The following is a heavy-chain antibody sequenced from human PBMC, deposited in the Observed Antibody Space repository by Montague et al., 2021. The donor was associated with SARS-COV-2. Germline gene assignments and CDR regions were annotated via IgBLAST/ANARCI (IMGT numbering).Heavy chain of an antibody. V-gene: IGHV4-39*01. D-gene: IGHD3-3*01. CDR3: ARPNYDFWRGHQRGGAFDI. J-gene: IGHJ3*02. CDR2: LVYNVNT. CDR1: GVAELRRRSE. Sequence: SETLSLTCTVSGVAELRRRSEEHTSDLQSHHELVCRLRLVYNVNTYYNPSLKSRVTISVDTSKNQFSLKLSSVTAADTAVYYCARPNYDFWRGHQRGGAFDIGGQGTMVTVSS.